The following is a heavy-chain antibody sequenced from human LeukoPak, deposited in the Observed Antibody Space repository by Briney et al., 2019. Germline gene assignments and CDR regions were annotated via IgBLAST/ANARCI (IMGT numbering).Heavy chain of an antibody. J-gene: IGHJ5*02. V-gene: IGHV4-34*01. CDR1: GGSFSGYY. Sequence: SETLSLTCAVYGGSFSGYYWSWIRQPPGKGLEWIGEINHSGSTNYNPSLKSRVTISVDTSKNQFSLKLSSVTAADTAVYYCARESLITMVRGVIGWFDPWGQGTLVTVSS. CDR3: ARESLITMVRGVIGWFDP. D-gene: IGHD3-10*01. CDR2: INHSGST.